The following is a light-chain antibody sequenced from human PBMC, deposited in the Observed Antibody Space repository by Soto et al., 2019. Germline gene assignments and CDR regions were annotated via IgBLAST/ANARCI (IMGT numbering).Light chain of an antibody. CDR1: QSVSTNY. CDR2: GAS. J-gene: IGKJ1*01. V-gene: IGKV3-20*01. Sequence: EIVLTQSPGALSLSPGERATLSCRTSQSVSTNYLAWYQEKPGQAPRLIIYGASSRATGIPDRFSGSGSGTDFTLTISRLEPEDFAVYYCQHYGSSPPTWTFGQGTKVEIK. CDR3: QHYGSSPPTWT.